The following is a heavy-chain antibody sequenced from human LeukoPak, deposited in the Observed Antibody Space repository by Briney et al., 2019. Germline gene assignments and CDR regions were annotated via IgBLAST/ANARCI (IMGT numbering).Heavy chain of an antibody. D-gene: IGHD4-23*01. J-gene: IGHJ4*02. CDR3: AREPSVVTGFDY. CDR1: GYTFTSYY. V-gene: IGHV1-46*01. CDR2: INPSGGST. Sequence: ASGKVSCKASGYTFTSYYMHWVRQAPGQGLEWMGIINPSGGSTSYAQKFQGRVTMTRDMSTSTVYMELSGLRSEDTAVYYCAREPSVVTGFDYWGQGTLVTVSS.